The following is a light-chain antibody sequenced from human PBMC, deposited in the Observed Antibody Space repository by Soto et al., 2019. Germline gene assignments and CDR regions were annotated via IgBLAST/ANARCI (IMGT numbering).Light chain of an antibody. Sequence: VVLTQSPGTLSLSPGERDTLSCRASQSFSSSYLAWYQQKPGQAPTLLLYGASSRATGIPDRFSGSGSGTDFTLTISSREPEDVVVYYCQHYRDSPPGLTFDGGTKVEIK. V-gene: IGKV3-20*01. J-gene: IGKJ4*01. CDR2: GAS. CDR1: QSFSSSY. CDR3: QHYRDSPPGLT.